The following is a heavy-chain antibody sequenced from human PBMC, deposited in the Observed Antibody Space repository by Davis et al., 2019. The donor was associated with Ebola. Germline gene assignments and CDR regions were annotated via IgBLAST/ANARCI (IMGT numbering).Heavy chain of an antibody. CDR2: IYYSGSA. Sequence: SETLSLTCTVSGGSISSSSYFWGWIRQPPGKGLEWIGSIYYSGSANYNPSLESRVTISVDTSKNQFSLKLSSVTAADTAVYFCAREANYNIGWSYFDYWGQGTLVTVSS. V-gene: IGHV4-39*07. J-gene: IGHJ4*02. D-gene: IGHD6-19*01. CDR1: GGSISSSSYF. CDR3: AREANYNIGWSYFDY.